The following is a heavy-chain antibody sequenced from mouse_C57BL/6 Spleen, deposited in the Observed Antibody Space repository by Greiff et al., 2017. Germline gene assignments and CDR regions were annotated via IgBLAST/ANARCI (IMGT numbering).Heavy chain of an antibody. CDR3: ARAHYYGSTPFAMDY. Sequence: QVQLQQPGAALVMPGASLKLSCKASGYTFPSSGMHWVKQRPGKGLEWIGEIVPSVSYTNYNQKFKGKSTLTVDKSSSTAYMQLSSLTSEDSALYYCARAHYYGSTPFAMDYWCQGTSVTVSS. J-gene: IGHJ4*01. D-gene: IGHD1-1*01. CDR2: IVPSVSYT. CDR1: GYTFPSSG. V-gene: IGHV1-69*01.